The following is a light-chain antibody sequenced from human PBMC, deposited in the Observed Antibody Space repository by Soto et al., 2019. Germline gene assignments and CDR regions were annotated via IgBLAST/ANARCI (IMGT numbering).Light chain of an antibody. J-gene: IGKJ1*01. Sequence: EIVLTQSPGTLSVSPGERATLSCRASQSVSSKLAWYQQKPGQAPRLLFYGASTGATGIPARFSGSGSETEFTLYISSLQPGDLAVYYCQQYNHWPGTFGQGTKVEIK. CDR1: QSVSSK. V-gene: IGKV3-15*01. CDR3: QQYNHWPGT. CDR2: GAS.